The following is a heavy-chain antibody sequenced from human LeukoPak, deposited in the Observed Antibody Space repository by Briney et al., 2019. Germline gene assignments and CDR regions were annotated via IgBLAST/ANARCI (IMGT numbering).Heavy chain of an antibody. Sequence: PGGSLRLSCAASGFTFSSYSMNWVRQAPGKGLEWVSSISSSSYIYYADSVKGRFTISRDNAKNSLYLQMNSLRAEDTAVYYCARTGITGTTRDFDYWGQGTLVTVSS. J-gene: IGHJ4*02. CDR3: ARTGITGTTRDFDY. CDR1: GFTFSSYS. CDR2: ISSSSYI. D-gene: IGHD1-7*01. V-gene: IGHV3-21*01.